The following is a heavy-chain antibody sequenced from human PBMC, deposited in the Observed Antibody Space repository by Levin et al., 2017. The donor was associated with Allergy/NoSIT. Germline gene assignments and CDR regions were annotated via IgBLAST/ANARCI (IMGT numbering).Heavy chain of an antibody. V-gene: IGHV1-2*06. CDR3: ARDREARHTDFVVVPAARARRFGY. CDR2: INPNSGGT. D-gene: IGHD2-2*01. CDR1: GYTFTGYY. Sequence: GESLKISCKASGYTFTGYYMHWVRQAPGQGLEWMGRINPNSGGTNYAQKFQGRVTMTRDTSISTAYMELSRLRSDDTAVYYCARDREARHTDFVVVPAARARRFGYWGQGTLVTVSS. J-gene: IGHJ4*02.